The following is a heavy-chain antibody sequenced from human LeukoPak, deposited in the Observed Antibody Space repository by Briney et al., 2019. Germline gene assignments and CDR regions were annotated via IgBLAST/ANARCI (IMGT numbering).Heavy chain of an antibody. J-gene: IGHJ3*02. V-gene: IGHV3-30-3*01. CDR1: GFTFSNYA. CDR3: ARGYSCTWPDAFDI. D-gene: IGHD6-13*01. CDR2: ISYDGTKK. Sequence: GGSLRLSCVASGFTFSNYAMHWVRQAPGKGLEWMAVISYDGTKKYYADSVKGRFTISRDYFKKTLYLQMNSLRGGDTALYYCARGYSCTWPDAFDIWGQGTMVTVSS.